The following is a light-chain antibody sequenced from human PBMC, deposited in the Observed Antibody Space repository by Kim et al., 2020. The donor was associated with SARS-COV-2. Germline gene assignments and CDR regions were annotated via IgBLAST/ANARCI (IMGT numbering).Light chain of an antibody. J-gene: IGLJ2*01. CDR2: GKN. CDR1: SLRSYY. V-gene: IGLV3-19*01. Sequence: SSELTQDPAVSVALVQTVRITCQGDSLRSYYASWYQQKPGQAPVLVIYGKNNRPSGIPDRFSGSSSGNTASLTITAAQAEDEPDYYCNSRDSSGNHLVFGGGTQLTVL. CDR3: NSRDSSGNHLV.